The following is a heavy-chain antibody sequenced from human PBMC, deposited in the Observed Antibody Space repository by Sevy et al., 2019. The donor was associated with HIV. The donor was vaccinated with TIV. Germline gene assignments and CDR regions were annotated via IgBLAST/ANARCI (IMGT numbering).Heavy chain of an antibody. CDR1: GFTFDDYA. V-gene: IGHV3-9*01. D-gene: IGHD6-19*01. J-gene: IGHJ4*02. CDR2: ICWNSGSI. Sequence: GGSLRLSCAASGFTFDDYAMHWVRQAPGKGLEWVSGICWNSGSIGYADSVKGRFTISRDNAKNSLYLQMNSLRAEDTALYYCAKDKEAVAGRGDFDYWGQGTLVTVSS. CDR3: AKDKEAVAGRGDFDY.